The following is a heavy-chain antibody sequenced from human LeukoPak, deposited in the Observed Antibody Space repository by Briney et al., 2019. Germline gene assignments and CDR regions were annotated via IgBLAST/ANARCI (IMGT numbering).Heavy chain of an antibody. D-gene: IGHD2-2*01. CDR3: AKLGLGSTSCYNYYYMDV. Sequence: GGSLRLSCAASGFTFSSYGMHWVRQAPGKGLEWVAFIRYDGSNKYYADSVKGRFTISRDNSKNTLYLQMNSLRAEDTAVYYCAKLGLGSTSCYNYYYMDVWGKGTTVTISS. V-gene: IGHV3-30*02. CDR1: GFTFSSYG. J-gene: IGHJ6*03. CDR2: IRYDGSNK.